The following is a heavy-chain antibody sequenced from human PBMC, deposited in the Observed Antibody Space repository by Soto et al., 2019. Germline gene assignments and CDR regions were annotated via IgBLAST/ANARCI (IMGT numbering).Heavy chain of an antibody. J-gene: IGHJ6*02. CDR2: IIPMFGTP. CDR3: ARGVGVAEPNNYYYGMDV. CDR1: GDTFSNYA. D-gene: IGHD3-3*01. V-gene: IGHV1-69*06. Sequence: GASVKVSCKASGDTFSNYAVSWVRQAPGQGLEWMGGIIPMFGTPDYAQKFQGRVTMTADKSATTAYMEVSRLRSEDTAVYYCARGVGVAEPNNYYYGMDVWGQGTTVTVSS.